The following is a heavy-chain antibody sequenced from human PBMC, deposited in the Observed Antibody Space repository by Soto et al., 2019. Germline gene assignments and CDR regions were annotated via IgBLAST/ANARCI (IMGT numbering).Heavy chain of an antibody. Sequence: GGSLRLSCAASGFTVSSNYMSWVRQAPGKGLEWVSVIYSGGSTYYADSVKGRFTISRDNSKNTLYLQMNSLRAEDTAVYYCARECLYDSSGYYSGFDYWGQGTLVTVSS. CDR1: GFTVSSNY. CDR2: IYSGGST. CDR3: ARECLYDSSGYYSGFDY. D-gene: IGHD3-22*01. J-gene: IGHJ4*02. V-gene: IGHV3-66*01.